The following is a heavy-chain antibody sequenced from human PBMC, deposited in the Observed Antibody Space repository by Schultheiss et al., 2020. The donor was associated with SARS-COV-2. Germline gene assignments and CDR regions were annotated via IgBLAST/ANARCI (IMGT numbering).Heavy chain of an antibody. V-gene: IGHV3-23*01. J-gene: IGHJ4*02. Sequence: GGSLRLSCAASGFTFSSYAMSWVRQAPGKGLEWVSTISGSGGSTYYADSVKGRFTISRDNSKNTLYLQMNSLRVEDTAVYYCAKALAVSNYYFDYWGQGTLVTVSS. CDR3: AKALAVSNYYFDY. CDR1: GFTFSSYA. CDR2: ISGSGGST. D-gene: IGHD5/OR15-5a*01.